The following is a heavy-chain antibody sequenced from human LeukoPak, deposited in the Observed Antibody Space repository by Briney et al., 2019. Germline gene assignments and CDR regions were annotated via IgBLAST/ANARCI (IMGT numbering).Heavy chain of an antibody. CDR1: GFTVSSNY. CDR3: AKDGTYYYGSGNFDY. Sequence: PGGALRLSCAASGFTVSSNYMSWVRQAPGKGLEWVSVIYSGGSTYYSDSVKGRFTISRDNSKNTLYLQMNNLIAEDTAVYYCAKDGTYYYGSGNFDYWGQGTLVTVSS. V-gene: IGHV3-53*01. D-gene: IGHD3-10*01. CDR2: IYSGGST. J-gene: IGHJ4*02.